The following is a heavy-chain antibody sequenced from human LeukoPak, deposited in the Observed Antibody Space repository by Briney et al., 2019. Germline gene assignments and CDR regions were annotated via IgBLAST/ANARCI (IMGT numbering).Heavy chain of an antibody. V-gene: IGHV1-18*01. CDR1: GYTFTTYG. D-gene: IGHD1-26*01. CDR3: ARDQPRRGPGNHDY. J-gene: IGHJ4*02. Sequence: ASVMVSCKASGYTFTTYGINWVRQAPGQGLEWMGWISTYDGNTIYAQKLRDRVTMIRDTSTSTVYMDLRSLRSDDTAVYYCARDQPRRGPGNHDYWGQGTLVTVSS. CDR2: ISTYDGNT.